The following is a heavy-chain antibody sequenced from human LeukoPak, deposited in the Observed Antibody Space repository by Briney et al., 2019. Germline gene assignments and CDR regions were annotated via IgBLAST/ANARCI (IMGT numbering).Heavy chain of an antibody. V-gene: IGHV3-23*01. CDR1: GFTFSSYA. CDR2: ISGSGGST. J-gene: IGHJ4*02. D-gene: IGHD3-22*01. CDR3: AKVSGYYYDSSAYLDY. Sequence: GGSLRLSCAASGFTFSSYAMSWVRQAPGKGLEWVSAISGSGGSTYYADSVKGRFTISRDNSKNTLYLQMNSLRAEDTAVHYCAKVSGYYYDSSAYLDYWGQGTLVTVSS.